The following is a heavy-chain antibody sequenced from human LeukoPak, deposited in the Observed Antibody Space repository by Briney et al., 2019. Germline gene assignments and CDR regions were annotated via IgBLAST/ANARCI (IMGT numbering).Heavy chain of an antibody. CDR3: ARDVGEYCSSTNCYASHY. V-gene: IGHV1-2*02. Sequence: ASVKVSCKASGYTFTSYDINWARQAPGQGLEWMGWINPHSGGTNYAQKFQGGVTMTRDTSITTAYMELSSLRSDDTAVYYCARDVGEYCSSTNCYASHYWGQGTLATVSS. D-gene: IGHD2-2*01. CDR2: INPHSGGT. CDR1: GYTFTSYD. J-gene: IGHJ4*02.